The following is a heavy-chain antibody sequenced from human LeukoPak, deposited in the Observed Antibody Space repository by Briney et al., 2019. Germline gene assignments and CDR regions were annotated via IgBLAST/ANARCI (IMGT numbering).Heavy chain of an antibody. CDR2: IYYSGST. V-gene: IGHV4-39*01. J-gene: IGHJ5*02. Sequence: SETLSLTCTVSGGSISSSSYYWGWIRQPPGKGLEWIGSIYYSGSTYYNPSLKSRVTISVDTSKNQFSLKLSSVTAADTAVYCCARIXCSSTSCNGEGFDPWGQGTLVTVSS. CDR1: GGSISSSSYY. D-gene: IGHD2-2*01. CDR3: ARIXCSSTSCNGEGFDP.